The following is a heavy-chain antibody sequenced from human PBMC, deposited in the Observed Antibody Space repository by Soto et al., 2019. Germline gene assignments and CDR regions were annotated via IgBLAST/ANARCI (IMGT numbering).Heavy chain of an antibody. D-gene: IGHD3-22*01. Sequence: ASVKVSCKXSGYTFTSYGISWVRQAPGQGLEWMGWISAYNGNTNYAQKLQGRVTMTTDTSTSTAYMELRSLRSDDTAVYYCARDGENYYDSSGYTNYYYYYGMDVWGQGTTVTVSS. CDR1: GYTFTSYG. CDR2: ISAYNGNT. CDR3: ARDGENYYDSSGYTNYYYYYGMDV. J-gene: IGHJ6*02. V-gene: IGHV1-18*01.